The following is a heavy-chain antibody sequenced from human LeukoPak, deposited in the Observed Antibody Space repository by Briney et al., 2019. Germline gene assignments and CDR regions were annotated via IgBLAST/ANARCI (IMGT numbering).Heavy chain of an antibody. J-gene: IGHJ3*02. CDR2: FDPEDGET. CDR3: ARVFSGDSSGYMSPKGAFDI. Sequence: GASVKVSCKVSGYTLTELSMHWVRQAPGKGLEWMGGFDPEDGETIYAQKFQGRVTMTEDTSTDTAYMELSSLRSEDTAVYYCARVFSGDSSGYMSPKGAFDIWGQGTMVTVSS. CDR1: GYTLTELS. V-gene: IGHV1-24*01. D-gene: IGHD3-22*01.